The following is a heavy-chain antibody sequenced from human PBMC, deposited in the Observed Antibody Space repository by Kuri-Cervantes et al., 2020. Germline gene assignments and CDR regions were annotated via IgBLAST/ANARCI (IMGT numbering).Heavy chain of an antibody. CDR2: IYYSGST. V-gene: IGHV4-39*01. J-gene: IGHJ4*02. CDR3: ARHSTTYYYDSSGIGSLIENYYFDY. CDR1: GGSISSSSYY. Sequence: GSLRLSCTVSGGSISSSSYYWGWIRQPPGKGLEWIGSIYYSGSTYYNPSLKSRVTISVDTSKNQFSLKLNSVTAADTAVYYCARHSTTYYYDSSGIGSLIENYYFDYWGQGTLVTVSS. D-gene: IGHD3-22*01.